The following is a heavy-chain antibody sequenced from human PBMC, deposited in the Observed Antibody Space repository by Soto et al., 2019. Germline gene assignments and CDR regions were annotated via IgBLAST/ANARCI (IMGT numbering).Heavy chain of an antibody. CDR3: ATPSGDSSSCFDY. Sequence: SVKVSCKASGFTFTSPAVQWVRQARGQRLEWIGWIVVGSGNTNYAQKFQERVTITRDMSTSTAYMELSSLRPEDTAVYYCATPSGDSSSCFDYWGQGTLVTVSS. CDR1: GFTFTSPA. J-gene: IGHJ4*02. CDR2: IVVGSGNT. V-gene: IGHV1-58*01. D-gene: IGHD6-6*01.